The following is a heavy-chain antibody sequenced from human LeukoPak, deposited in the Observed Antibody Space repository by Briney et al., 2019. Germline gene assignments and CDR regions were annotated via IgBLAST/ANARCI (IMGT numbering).Heavy chain of an antibody. Sequence: ASVKVSCKVSGYTLTELSMHWVRQAPGKGLEWMGGFDPEDGETIYAQKFQGRVTITADESTSTAYMELSSLRSEDTAVYYCARDLNGGIAAAGTGDNWFDPWGQGTLVTVSS. CDR3: ARDLNGGIAAAGTGDNWFDP. CDR2: FDPEDGET. J-gene: IGHJ5*02. D-gene: IGHD6-13*01. CDR1: GYTLTELS. V-gene: IGHV1-24*01.